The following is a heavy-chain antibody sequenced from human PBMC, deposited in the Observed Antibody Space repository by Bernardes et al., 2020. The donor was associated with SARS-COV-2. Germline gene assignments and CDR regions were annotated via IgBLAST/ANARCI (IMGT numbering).Heavy chain of an antibody. J-gene: IGHJ6*02. CDR1: GYTFTSYG. CDR2: IGYAGDT. CDR3: ARSDGSVMDV. Sequence: SCKASGYTFTSYGISWVRQAPGQGLEWVAVIGYAGDTNYPDSVKGRFTISRENAKNSVYLQMKSLRAGDTAVYYCARSDGSVMDVWGQGTTVTVSS. D-gene: IGHD3-10*01. V-gene: IGHV3-13*01.